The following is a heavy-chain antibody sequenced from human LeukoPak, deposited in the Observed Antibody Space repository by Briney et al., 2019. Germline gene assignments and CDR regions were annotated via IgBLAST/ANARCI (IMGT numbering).Heavy chain of an antibody. Sequence: KPSQTLSLTCAVSGGSISSGSYSWSWIRQPPGKGLEWIGYIYYSGSTNYNPFLKSRVTISVDTSKNQFSLKLSSVTAADTAVYYCARWHGYYGSGSYYNGPYNWFDPWGQGTLVTVSS. CDR2: IYYSGST. D-gene: IGHD3-10*01. J-gene: IGHJ5*02. V-gene: IGHV4-61*01. CDR3: ARWHGYYGSGSYYNGPYNWFDP. CDR1: GGSISSGSYS.